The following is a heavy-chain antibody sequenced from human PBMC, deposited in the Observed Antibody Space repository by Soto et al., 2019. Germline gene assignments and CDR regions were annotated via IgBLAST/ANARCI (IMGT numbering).Heavy chain of an antibody. Sequence: PGGSLRLSCAASGFLFEEHAMHWVRLAPGKGLEWVSGITRDSGNKGYADSVKGRFTISRDNAKKVLYLQMNSLRAEDTALYYCAKDKVGGTYFSGLDYWGQGSLVTVSS. D-gene: IGHD1-26*01. CDR1: GFLFEEHA. J-gene: IGHJ4*01. CDR3: AKDKVGGTYFSGLDY. V-gene: IGHV3-9*01. CDR2: ITRDSGNK.